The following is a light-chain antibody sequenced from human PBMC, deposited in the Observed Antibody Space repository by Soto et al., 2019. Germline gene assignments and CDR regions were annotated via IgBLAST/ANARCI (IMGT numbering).Light chain of an antibody. Sequence: EIVMTQSPATLSVSPGERATLSCRASQSVSSNLAWYKQKPGQAPRLLIYGASTRATGLPDRISGSGSGTEFTLTISSLQSEDFALYYCQQYNDWPLTFGGGTKVAIK. CDR3: QQYNDWPLT. CDR1: QSVSSN. J-gene: IGKJ4*01. V-gene: IGKV3-15*01. CDR2: GAS.